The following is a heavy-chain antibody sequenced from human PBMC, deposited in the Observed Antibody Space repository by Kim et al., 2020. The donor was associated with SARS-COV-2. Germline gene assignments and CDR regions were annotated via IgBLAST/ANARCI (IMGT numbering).Heavy chain of an antibody. CDR2: IWYDGSNK. CDR1: GFTFSSYG. D-gene: IGHD5-18*01. J-gene: IGHJ4*02. Sequence: GGSLRLSCAASGFTFSSYGMHWVRQAPGKGLEWVAVIWYDGSNKYYADSVKGRFTISRDNSKNTLYLQMNSLRAEDTAVYYCARGGLDTAIDHYYFDYWGQGTLVTVSS. V-gene: IGHV3-33*01. CDR3: ARGGLDTAIDHYYFDY.